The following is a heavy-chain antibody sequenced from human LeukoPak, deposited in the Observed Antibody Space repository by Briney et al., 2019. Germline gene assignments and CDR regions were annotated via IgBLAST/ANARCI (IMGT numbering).Heavy chain of an antibody. CDR3: ARGKYSSSRYDAFDI. V-gene: IGHV4-30-2*01. Sequence: PSETLSLTCTVSGGSISSGGYYWSWIRQPPGKGLEWIGYIYHSGSTYYNPSLKSRVTISVDRSKNQFSLELSSVTAADTAVYYCARGKYSSSRYDAFDIWGQGTMVTVSS. D-gene: IGHD6-13*01. CDR2: IYHSGST. CDR1: GGSISSGGYY. J-gene: IGHJ3*02.